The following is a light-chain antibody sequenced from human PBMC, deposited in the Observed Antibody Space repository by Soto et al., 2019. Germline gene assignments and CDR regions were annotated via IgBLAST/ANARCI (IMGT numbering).Light chain of an antibody. CDR2: GTY. V-gene: IGKV3D-20*02. Sequence: EIVWTQSPGTLSLSPGERATLSCRALQTVPRSYLAWYQQKPGQAHRLLIYGTYSRATGIPDRFSGSGSGTDFTLTIRRLEPEDFAVYYCQKSSNWPQLTVGPGTKGDIK. J-gene: IGKJ3*01. CDR1: QTVPRSY. CDR3: QKSSNWPQLT.